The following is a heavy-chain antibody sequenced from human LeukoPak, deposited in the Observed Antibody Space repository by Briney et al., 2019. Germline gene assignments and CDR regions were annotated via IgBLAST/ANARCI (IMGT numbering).Heavy chain of an antibody. D-gene: IGHD3-22*01. CDR1: GGAISSSNW. Sequence: SGTLSLTCTVSGGAISSSNWWSWVRQPPGKGLEWIGEIFHGGSTNYNPSLKSRVTISGDKSRNLISLKVSSVTAADTAVYYCARVSPYYDSSGFIDYWGQGTLVTVSS. CDR2: IFHGGST. J-gene: IGHJ4*02. V-gene: IGHV4-4*02. CDR3: ARVSPYYDSSGFIDY.